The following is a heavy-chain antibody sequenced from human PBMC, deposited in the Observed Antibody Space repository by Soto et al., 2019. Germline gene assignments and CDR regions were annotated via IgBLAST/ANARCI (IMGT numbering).Heavy chain of an antibody. CDR3: ARCNLSFDFDS. CDR1: GFGFGSFG. D-gene: IGHD2-15*01. Sequence: VESGGDVVQPGTSLRLSCAASGFGFGSFGMHWVRQAPGQGLEWLAFISRDGLNTFYADSVRGRFTLSRDYSKSTMYLQMSALRDEDTALYYCARCNLSFDFDSWGRGTLVTVSS. V-gene: IGHV3-30*03. J-gene: IGHJ4*02. CDR2: ISRDGLNT.